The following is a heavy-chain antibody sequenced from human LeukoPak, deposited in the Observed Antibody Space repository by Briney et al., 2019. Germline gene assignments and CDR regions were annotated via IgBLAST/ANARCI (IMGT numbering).Heavy chain of an antibody. V-gene: IGHV4-38-2*01. CDR2: IYHSGST. CDR1: GYSISTGYY. D-gene: IGHD2-8*02. J-gene: IGHJ3*02. Sequence: PSETLSLTCVVSGYSISTGYYWGWIRQPPGKGLEWIGNIYHSGSTYYNASLKSRVTISVDTSKNQFSLKLSSVTAADTAVYYCARHYWSPGAFDIWSQGTMVTVSP. CDR3: ARHYWSPGAFDI.